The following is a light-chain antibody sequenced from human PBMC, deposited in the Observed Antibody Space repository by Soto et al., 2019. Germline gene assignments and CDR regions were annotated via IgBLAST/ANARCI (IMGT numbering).Light chain of an antibody. V-gene: IGKV3-20*01. Sequence: IVFSRSPSALSLSPGERATLSCRASQSVSSYLAWYQQKPGQAPRLLIYGASSRATGIPDRFSGSGSGTDFTLTISRLEPEDFAVYYCQQYGSSPQTFGQGTKVAI. J-gene: IGKJ1*01. CDR3: QQYGSSPQT. CDR2: GAS. CDR1: QSVSSY.